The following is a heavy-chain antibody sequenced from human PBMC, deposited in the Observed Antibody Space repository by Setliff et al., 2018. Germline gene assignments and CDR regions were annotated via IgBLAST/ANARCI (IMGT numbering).Heavy chain of an antibody. CDR2: IKQDGSEK. J-gene: IGHJ4*02. CDR1: GFTFSSHW. V-gene: IGHV3-7*03. CDR3: ARPLGTYPATFDY. D-gene: IGHD1-26*01. Sequence: AGGSLRLSCVASGFTFSSHWMSWVRQAPGKGLEWVASIKQDGSEKFYVDSVKGRFTISRDNAKNSLYLQMNSLRAEDTAVYYCARPLGTYPATFDYWGQGTLVTVSS.